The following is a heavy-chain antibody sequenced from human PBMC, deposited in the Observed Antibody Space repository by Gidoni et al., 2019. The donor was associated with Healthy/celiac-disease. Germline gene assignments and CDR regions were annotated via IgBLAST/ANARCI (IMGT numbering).Heavy chain of an antibody. CDR3: ARDGCSGGSCYPSDFDY. D-gene: IGHD2-15*01. CDR2: IKQDGSEK. Sequence: EVQLVESGGGLVQPGGSLSLSCAASGFTFSGSWRSWVRQAPGKGLEWVANIKQDGSEKYYVDSVKGRFTISRDNAKNSLYLQMNSLRAEDTAVYYCARDGCSGGSCYPSDFDYWGQGTLVTVSS. J-gene: IGHJ4*02. CDR1: GFTFSGSW. V-gene: IGHV3-7*01.